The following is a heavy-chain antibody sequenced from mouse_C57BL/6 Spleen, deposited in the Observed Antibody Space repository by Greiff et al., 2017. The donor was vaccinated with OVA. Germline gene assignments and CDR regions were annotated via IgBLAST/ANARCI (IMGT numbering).Heavy chain of an antibody. Sequence: DVQLQESGPGLVKPSQSLSLTCSVTGYSITSGYYWNWIRQFPGNKLEWMGYISYDGSNNYNPSLKNRISITRDTSKNQFFLKLNSVTTEDTATYYCARDSSYNFDVWGTGTTVTVSS. V-gene: IGHV3-6*01. J-gene: IGHJ1*03. CDR3: ARDSSYNFDV. CDR1: GYSITSGYY. CDR2: ISYDGSN. D-gene: IGHD1-1*01.